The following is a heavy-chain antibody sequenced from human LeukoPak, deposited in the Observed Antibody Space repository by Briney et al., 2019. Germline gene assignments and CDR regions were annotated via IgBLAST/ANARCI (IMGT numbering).Heavy chain of an antibody. CDR1: GGSFSGYY. CDR3: ARECYYYYYYMDV. V-gene: IGHV4-34*01. J-gene: IGHJ6*03. Sequence: SETLSLTCAVYGGSFSGYYWSWIRQPPGKGLEWIGEINHSGSTNYNPSLKSRATISVDTSKNQFSLKLSSVTAADTAVYYCARECYYYYYYMDVWGKGTTVTVSS. CDR2: INHSGST.